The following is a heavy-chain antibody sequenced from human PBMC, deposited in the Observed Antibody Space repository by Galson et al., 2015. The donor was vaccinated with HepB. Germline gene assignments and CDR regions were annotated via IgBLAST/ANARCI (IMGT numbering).Heavy chain of an antibody. CDR2: FNWNGRST. V-gene: IGHV3-20*04. CDR3: ARGGGLPSDRIVGATFYCGMDV. J-gene: IGHJ6*02. Sequence: SLRLSCAASGFIFDDYGMSWVRQGPGKGLEWVSGFNWNGRSTGYADSVKGRFTISRDNAKNSLYLQMNSLRAEDTALYYCARGGGLPSDRIVGATFYCGMDVWGQGTTVTVSS. CDR1: GFIFDDYG. D-gene: IGHD1-26*01.